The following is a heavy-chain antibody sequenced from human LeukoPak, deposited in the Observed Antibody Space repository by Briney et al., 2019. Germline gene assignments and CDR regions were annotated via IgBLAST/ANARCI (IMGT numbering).Heavy chain of an antibody. CDR1: GFTFSSYA. Sequence: PGGSLRLSCAASGFTFSSYAMNWVRQAPGKGLEWVSSISSSSSYIYYADSVKGRFTISRDNAKNSLYLQMNSLRAEDTAVYYCARDRGDIVVVVAATPDFFDYWGQGTLVTVSS. J-gene: IGHJ4*02. D-gene: IGHD2-15*01. CDR2: ISSSSSYI. V-gene: IGHV3-21*01. CDR3: ARDRGDIVVVVAATPDFFDY.